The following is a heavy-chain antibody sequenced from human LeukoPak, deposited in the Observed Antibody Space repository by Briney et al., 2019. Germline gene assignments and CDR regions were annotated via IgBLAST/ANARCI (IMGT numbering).Heavy chain of an antibody. J-gene: IGHJ4*02. CDR1: GYTFSRND. Sequence: GASVKVSCKASGYTFSRNDISWVRQAPGQGLEWMGWVSAYNGNTNYAQKFEGRITMTTDTSTSTAYMDLRSLRFDDTAVYYCARGNSGWYYLDYWGQGTLVTVSS. CDR3: ARGNSGWYYLDY. CDR2: VSAYNGNT. V-gene: IGHV1-18*04. D-gene: IGHD6-19*01.